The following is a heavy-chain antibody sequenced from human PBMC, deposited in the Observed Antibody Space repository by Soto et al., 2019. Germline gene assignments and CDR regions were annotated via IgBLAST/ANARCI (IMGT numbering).Heavy chain of an antibody. V-gene: IGHV5-10-1*01. J-gene: IGHJ4*02. D-gene: IGHD3-22*01. Sequence: GESLKISCKGSGYSFTSYWISWVRQMPGKGLEWMGRIDPSDSYTNYSPSFQGHVTISADKSISTAHLQWSSLKASDTAMYYCARQTYYDSNPIKWGQGTLVTVSS. CDR2: IDPSDSYT. CDR3: ARQTYYDSNPIK. CDR1: GYSFTSYW.